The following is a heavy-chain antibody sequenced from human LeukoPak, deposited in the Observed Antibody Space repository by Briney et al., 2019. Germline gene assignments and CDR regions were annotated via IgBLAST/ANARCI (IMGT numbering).Heavy chain of an antibody. V-gene: IGHV3-23*01. D-gene: IGHD4-17*01. CDR2: ISGSGGST. Sequence: PGGSLRLSCAASGFTFSSYAMSWVRPAPGKGLEWVSAISGSGGSTYYANSVKGRFTISRDNSKNTLYLQMNSLRAEDTAVYYCAKDPRSYSDYRGAILFDYWGQGTLVTVSS. J-gene: IGHJ4*02. CDR1: GFTFSSYA. CDR3: AKDPRSYSDYRGAILFDY.